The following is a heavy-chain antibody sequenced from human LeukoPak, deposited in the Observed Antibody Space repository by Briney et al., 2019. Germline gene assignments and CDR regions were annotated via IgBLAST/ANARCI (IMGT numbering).Heavy chain of an antibody. CDR1: GASVSGYY. V-gene: IGHV4-59*02. J-gene: IGHJ2*01. CDR3: ARRRFGEFGGWYFDL. Sequence: SETLSLTCTVSGASVSGYYWSWVRLPPGKGLEWIVHIFHSASSNDNPSLKSRVTISVDTSKNQFSLNLNSVTAADTGVYYCARRRFGEFGGWYFDLWGRGTLVTVSS. D-gene: IGHD3-10*01. CDR2: IFHSASS.